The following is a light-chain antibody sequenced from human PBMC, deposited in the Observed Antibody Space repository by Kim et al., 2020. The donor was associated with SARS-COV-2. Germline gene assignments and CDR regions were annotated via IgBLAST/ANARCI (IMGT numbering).Light chain of an antibody. J-gene: IGLJ3*02. CDR2: YDS. CDR1: NIGSKS. Sequence: SYELTQPPSVSVAPGKTARITCGGNNIGSKSVHWYQQKPGQAPVLVIYYDSDRPSGIPERFSGSNSGNTATLTISRVEAGDEADYYYQVWDSSSDLVFGG. CDR3: QVWDSSSDLV. V-gene: IGLV3-21*04.